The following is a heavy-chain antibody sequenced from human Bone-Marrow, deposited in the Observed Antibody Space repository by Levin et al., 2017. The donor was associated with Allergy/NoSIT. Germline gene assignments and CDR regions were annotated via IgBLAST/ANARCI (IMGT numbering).Heavy chain of an antibody. J-gene: IGHJ4*02. CDR1: GFTFSGSA. CDR3: TSYAEPDYDILTVDY. D-gene: IGHD3-9*01. CDR2: IRSKANSYAT. V-gene: IGHV3-73*01. Sequence: GGSLRLSCAASGFTFSGSAMHWVRQASGNGLEWVGRIRSKANSYATAYAASVKGRFTISRDDSKNTAYLQMNSLKTEDTAVYYCTSYAEPDYDILTVDYWGQGTLVTVSS.